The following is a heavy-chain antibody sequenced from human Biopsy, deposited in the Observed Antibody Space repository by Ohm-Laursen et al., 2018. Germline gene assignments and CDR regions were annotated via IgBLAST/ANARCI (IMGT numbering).Heavy chain of an antibody. V-gene: IGHV4-59*01. CDR1: GASIEDYY. D-gene: IGHD2-2*01. Sequence: GTLSLTCTVSGASIEDYYWTWIRQAPGKTLEWIASINYRGNTNYNPSLKSRVTMPAHTSTNQFSLKLTSVTAADTAVYYCARDKITYCTSTSCDYFGMDVWGQGTTVTVSS. CDR3: ARDKITYCTSTSCDYFGMDV. CDR2: INYRGNT. J-gene: IGHJ6*02.